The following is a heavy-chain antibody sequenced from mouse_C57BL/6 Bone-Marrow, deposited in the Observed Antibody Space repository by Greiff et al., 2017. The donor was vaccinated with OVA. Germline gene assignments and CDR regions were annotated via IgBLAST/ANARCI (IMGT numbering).Heavy chain of an antibody. CDR1: GYTFTDYE. CDR3: TREYGKYCAMDY. J-gene: IGHJ4*01. D-gene: IGHD1-1*02. Sequence: QVQLQQSGAELVRPGASVTLSCKASGYTFTDYEMHWVKQTPVHGLEWIGAIDPETGGTAYNQKFKGKAILTADKSSSTAYMELRSLTSEDSAIYYCTREYGKYCAMDYWGQGTSVTVSA. V-gene: IGHV1-15*01. CDR2: IDPETGGT.